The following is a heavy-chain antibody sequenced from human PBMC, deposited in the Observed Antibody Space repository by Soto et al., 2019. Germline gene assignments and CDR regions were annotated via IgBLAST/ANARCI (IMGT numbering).Heavy chain of an antibody. D-gene: IGHD3-10*01. Sequence: QVQLVQSGAEVKKPGASVKVSCKASGYTFTSYGISWVRQAPGQGLEWMGWISAYNGNTNYAQKLQGRVTMTTDTSTSTAYMELRTVRSDDTAVYYCARVVDYCGSGRYYYYGMDVWGQGTTVTVSS. V-gene: IGHV1-18*01. J-gene: IGHJ6*02. CDR3: ARVVDYCGSGRYYYYGMDV. CDR2: ISAYNGNT. CDR1: GYTFTSYG.